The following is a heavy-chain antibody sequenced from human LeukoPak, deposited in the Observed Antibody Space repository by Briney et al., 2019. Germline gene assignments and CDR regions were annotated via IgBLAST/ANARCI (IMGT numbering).Heavy chain of an antibody. Sequence: GGSLRLSCAASGFTFSNAWMSWVRQAPGKGLEWVGRIKSKTDGGTTDYAAPVKGRFTISRDDSKNTLYLQMNSLKTEDTAVYYCTKQGGYCSGGSCYRGFIDYWGQGTLVTVSS. CDR3: TKQGGYCSGGSCYRGFIDY. V-gene: IGHV3-15*01. CDR2: IKSKTDGGTT. J-gene: IGHJ4*02. D-gene: IGHD2-15*01. CDR1: GFTFSNAW.